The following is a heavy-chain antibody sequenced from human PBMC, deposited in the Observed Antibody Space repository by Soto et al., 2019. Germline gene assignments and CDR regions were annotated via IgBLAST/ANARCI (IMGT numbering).Heavy chain of an antibody. CDR2: IDPSDSYT. J-gene: IGHJ6*02. V-gene: IGHV5-10-1*01. CDR1: GYSFTSYW. Sequence: GESLKISCKGSGYSFTSYWISWVRQMPGKGLEWMGRIDPSDSYTNYSPSFQGHVTISADKSISTAYLQWSSLKASDTAMCYCARLSSSPEGYYGMDVWGQGTTVTVSS. CDR3: ARLSSSPEGYYGMDV. D-gene: IGHD6-6*01.